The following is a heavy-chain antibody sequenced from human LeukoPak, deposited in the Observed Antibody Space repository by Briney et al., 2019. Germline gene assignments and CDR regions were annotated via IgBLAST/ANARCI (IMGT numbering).Heavy chain of an antibody. D-gene: IGHD5-24*01. CDR2: IYDSGST. V-gene: IGHV4-38-2*01. J-gene: IGHJ4*02. Sequence: NPSEPLSLTCVVSGYTIRSGFYWGWIRQPPGKGLEWVGSIYDSGSTFYNPSLKSRVTISADTSKNPFSLSLRSVTAADRAVYYCARHEAEMATILGNYWGQGNLVIVSS. CDR3: ARHEAEMATILGNY. CDR1: GYTIRSGFY.